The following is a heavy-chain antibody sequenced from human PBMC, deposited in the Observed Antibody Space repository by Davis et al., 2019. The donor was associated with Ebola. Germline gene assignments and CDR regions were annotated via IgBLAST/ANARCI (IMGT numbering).Heavy chain of an antibody. V-gene: IGHV3-21*01. CDR1: GFTFSTYT. CDR2: ISISSAFI. CDR3: ARGPGLLWFGELLESYYGMDV. D-gene: IGHD3-10*01. J-gene: IGHJ6*04. Sequence: GESLKISCAAPGFTFSTYTMTWVRQGPGKGLEWVSSISISSAFIYYADSVKGRFTISRDNAKNSLYLQMNSLRAEDTAVYYCARGPGLLWFGELLESYYGMDVWGKGTTVTVSS.